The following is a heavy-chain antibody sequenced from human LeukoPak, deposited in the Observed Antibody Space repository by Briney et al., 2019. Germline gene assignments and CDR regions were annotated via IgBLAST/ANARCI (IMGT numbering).Heavy chain of an antibody. J-gene: IGHJ6*02. D-gene: IGHD6-25*01. CDR2: ISSSSRYI. CDR3: ARGARLGGLYDGMDV. CDR1: GFTFSSYS. V-gene: IGHV3-21*01. Sequence: GGSLRLSCAASGFTFSSYSMNWVRQAPGKGLEWVSSISSSSRYIYYADSVKGRFTISRDNAKNSLYLQMNSLRAEDTAVYYCARGARLGGLYDGMDVWGQGTTVTVSS.